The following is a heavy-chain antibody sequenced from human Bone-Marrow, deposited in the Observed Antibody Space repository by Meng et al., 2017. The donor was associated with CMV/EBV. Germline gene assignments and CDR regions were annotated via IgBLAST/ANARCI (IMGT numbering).Heavy chain of an antibody. V-gene: IGHV1-2*02. CDR1: GYTFTGYY. CDR2: INPNSGGT. CDR3: ARDGWEQLVRKDLYYYYYGMDV. J-gene: IGHJ6*02. Sequence: ASVKVSCKASGYTFTGYYMHWVRQAPGQGLEWMGWINPNSGGTNYAQKFQGRVTMTRDTSISTAYMELSRLRSDDTAVYYCARDGWEQLVRKDLYYYYYGMDVWGQGTTVTVSS. D-gene: IGHD6-6*01.